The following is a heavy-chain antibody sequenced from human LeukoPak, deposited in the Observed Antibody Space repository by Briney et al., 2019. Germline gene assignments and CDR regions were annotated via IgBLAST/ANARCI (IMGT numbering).Heavy chain of an antibody. D-gene: IGHD2-21*02. V-gene: IGHV5-10-1*01. Sequence: GESLKISCKGPGYRFTSYWISWVRQMPGKGLEWMGRIDPSDSYTNYSPSFQGHVTISADKSISTAYLQWSSLKTSDTAMYYCARRALPPAYCGGDCFDAFDIWGQGTMVTVSS. CDR2: IDPSDSYT. CDR3: ARRALPPAYCGGDCFDAFDI. CDR1: GYRFTSYW. J-gene: IGHJ3*02.